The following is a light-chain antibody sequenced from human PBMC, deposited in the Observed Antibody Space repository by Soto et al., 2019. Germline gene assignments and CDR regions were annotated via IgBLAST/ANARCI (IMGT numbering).Light chain of an antibody. CDR1: QGISRY. Sequence: QLTQSPSSLSASVGDRVTITCRASQGISRYLAWYQQKPGKVPKLLISEASTLESGVPSRFSGGGCGTDFTLTISRLQPEYFAIYYCQQLYRYPLTFGGGNKVEIK. J-gene: IGKJ4*01. CDR2: EAS. CDR3: QQLYRYPLT. V-gene: IGKV1-9*01.